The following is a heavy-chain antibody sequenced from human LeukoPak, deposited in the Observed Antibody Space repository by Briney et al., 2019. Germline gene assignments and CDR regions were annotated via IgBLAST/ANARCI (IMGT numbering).Heavy chain of an antibody. CDR1: GFTFSSYW. D-gene: IGHD3-3*01. V-gene: IGHV3-7*02. CDR3: ARNLEGVDY. Sequence: GGSLRLSCAASGFTFSSYWMSWVRQAPGKGLQWVANINQDGSEKYSVDSVKGRFTISRDNAKNSLYLQMNSLRAEDTAVYYCARNLEGVDYWGQGTLVTVSS. CDR2: INQDGSEK. J-gene: IGHJ4*02.